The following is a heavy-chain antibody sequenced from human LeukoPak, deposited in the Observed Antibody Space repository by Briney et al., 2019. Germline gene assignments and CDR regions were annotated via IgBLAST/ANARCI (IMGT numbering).Heavy chain of an antibody. CDR2: INHSGST. J-gene: IGHJ4*02. V-gene: IGHV4-34*01. D-gene: IGHD5-12*01. Sequence: SETLSLTCAVYGGSFSGYYWSWIRQPPGKGLEWIGEINHSGSTNYNPSLKSRVTISVDRSKNQFSLKLSSVTAADTAVYYCARDLSGFFDYWGQGTLVTVSS. CDR1: GGSFSGYY. CDR3: ARDLSGFFDY.